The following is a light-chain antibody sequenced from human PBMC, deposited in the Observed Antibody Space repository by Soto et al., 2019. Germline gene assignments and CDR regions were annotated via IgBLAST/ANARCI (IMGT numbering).Light chain of an antibody. CDR3: QQYVSSPYT. CDR1: QSVSSY. V-gene: IGKV3-20*01. CDR2: ATS. Sequence: EIVLTQSPGTLSLSPGERATLSCRASQSVSSYLAWYQQKPGQAPRLLIFATSSGATGIPDRFSGSGSGTDFTLTISGLEPEDSAVYYCQQYVSSPYTFGQGTKLEI. J-gene: IGKJ2*01.